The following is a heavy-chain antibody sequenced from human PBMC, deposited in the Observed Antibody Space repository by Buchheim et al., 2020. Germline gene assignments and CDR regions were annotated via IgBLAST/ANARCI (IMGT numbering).Heavy chain of an antibody. Sequence: EVQLVESGGGLVKPGGSLRLSCAASGFSFSNAWMSWVRQAPGKGLEWVGRIKSKTDGGTTDYAAPVKGRFTISRDDSKNTLYLQMNSLKTEDTAVYYCTTEVSLDTAMASNDAFDIWGQGT. V-gene: IGHV3-15*01. CDR2: IKSKTDGGTT. D-gene: IGHD5-18*01. J-gene: IGHJ3*02. CDR1: GFSFSNAW. CDR3: TTEVSLDTAMASNDAFDI.